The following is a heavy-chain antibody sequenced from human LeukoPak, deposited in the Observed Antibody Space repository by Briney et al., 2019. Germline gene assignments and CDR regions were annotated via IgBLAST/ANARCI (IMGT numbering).Heavy chain of an antibody. D-gene: IGHD6-13*01. Sequence: GGSLRLSCAASGFTFSSYAMTWVRQAPGKGLEWVSGISDSGGSTYYADSVKGRFTISRDNSKNTVYLQMNSLRAEDTAVYYCAKDIAAAGGPCAYWGRGTLVTVSS. CDR2: ISDSGGST. V-gene: IGHV3-23*01. J-gene: IGHJ4*02. CDR1: GFTFSSYA. CDR3: AKDIAAAGGPCAY.